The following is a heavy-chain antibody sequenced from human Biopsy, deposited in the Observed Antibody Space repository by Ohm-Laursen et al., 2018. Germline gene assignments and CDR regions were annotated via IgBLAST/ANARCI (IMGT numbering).Heavy chain of an antibody. V-gene: IGHV4-59*07. Sequence: SDTLSLTCTVSGDSIARYYWTWIRQSPGQGLEWIAYIYYSGRPNYNPSLRSRVTISVDRSKNQFSLELSSVTAADTAVYYCARVGAGAPSIDYFDYWGQGALVTVSS. CDR2: IYYSGRP. D-gene: IGHD1-26*01. CDR1: GDSIARYY. J-gene: IGHJ4*02. CDR3: ARVGAGAPSIDYFDY.